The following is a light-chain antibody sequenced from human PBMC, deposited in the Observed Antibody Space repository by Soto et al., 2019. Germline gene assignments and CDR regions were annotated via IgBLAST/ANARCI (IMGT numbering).Light chain of an antibody. CDR3: QQYNNWPWT. CDR1: QSVNSN. V-gene: IGKV3-15*01. Sequence: EIVMTQSPATLSVSQGEGATLSCRASQSVNSNLAWYQQKPGQAPRLLIIGASSRAPGIPSGFSGSGSGTEFTLTISSLQSEDLAVYYCQQYNNWPWTFGLGTKVEV. J-gene: IGKJ1*01. CDR2: GAS.